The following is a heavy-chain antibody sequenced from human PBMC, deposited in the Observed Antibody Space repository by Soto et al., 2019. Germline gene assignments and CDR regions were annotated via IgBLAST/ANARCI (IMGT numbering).Heavy chain of an antibody. CDR1: GFTFSSDA. V-gene: IGHV3-23*01. D-gene: IGHD6-19*01. CDR3: AKVNGYSSGWFDC. Sequence: EVQLLESGGGLVQPGGSLRLSCAASGFTFSSDAMSWVRQAPGKGLEWVSAISGSGGSTYYADSVKGRFTISRDNSKNTLYLQMNSLRAEDTAVYYCAKVNGYSSGWFDCWGQGTLVTVSS. J-gene: IGHJ4*02. CDR2: ISGSGGST.